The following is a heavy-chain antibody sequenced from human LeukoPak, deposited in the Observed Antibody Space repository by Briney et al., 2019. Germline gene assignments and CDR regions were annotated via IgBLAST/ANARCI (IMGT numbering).Heavy chain of an antibody. J-gene: IGHJ2*01. CDR2: IYYSGST. Sequence: SETLSLTCTVSGGSISSGGYYWSWIRQHPGKGLEWIGYIYYSGSTYYNPSLKSRVTISVDTSKNQFSLKLSSVTAADTAVYYCARAPENYYDSSGYLMWYFDLWAVAPWSLSPQ. CDR1: GGSISSGGYY. D-gene: IGHD3-22*01. CDR3: ARAPENYYDSSGYLMWYFDL. V-gene: IGHV4-31*03.